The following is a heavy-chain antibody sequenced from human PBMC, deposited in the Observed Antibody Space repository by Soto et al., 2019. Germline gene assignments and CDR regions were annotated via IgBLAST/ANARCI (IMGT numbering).Heavy chain of an antibody. V-gene: IGHV4-39*01. Sequence: QLQLQESGPGLVKPSETLSLTCTVSGGSISSSSYYWGWIRQPPGKGLEWIGSIYYSGSTYYNPSLKSRVTISVDTSKNQFSLKLSSVTAADTAVYYCASRITMVRGVMDRGWFDPWGQGTLVTVSS. CDR3: ASRITMVRGVMDRGWFDP. D-gene: IGHD3-10*01. J-gene: IGHJ5*02. CDR2: IYYSGST. CDR1: GGSISSSSYY.